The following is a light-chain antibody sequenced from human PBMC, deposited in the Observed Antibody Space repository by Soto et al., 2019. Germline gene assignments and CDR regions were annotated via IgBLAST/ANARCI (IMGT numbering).Light chain of an antibody. CDR2: EVF. CDR3: SSYTTANTYV. J-gene: IGLJ1*01. V-gene: IGLV2-14*01. Sequence: QSALTQPASVSGSPGQSITISCTGSNSDVGGYRYVSWYQQHPAKAPQLMIYEVFNRPSGVSHRFSGSKSGSTASLTISGLQAEDEADYYCSSYTTANTYVFGTGTKVTVL. CDR1: NSDVGGYRY.